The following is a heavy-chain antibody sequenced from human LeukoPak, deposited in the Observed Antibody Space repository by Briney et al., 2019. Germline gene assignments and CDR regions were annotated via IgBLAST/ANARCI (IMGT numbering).Heavy chain of an antibody. CDR2: IYPGDSDT. D-gene: IGHD2-15*01. Sequence: PGESLKISCKGSGYSFTSNWIGWVRHMPGEGLEWMGIIYPGDSDTRYSPSFQGQVTISADKSISTAYLQWGSLKASDTAIYYCARLVSASFASGGHTHDAYDIWGQGTMVTVSP. CDR1: GYSFTSNW. CDR3: ARLVSASFASGGHTHDAYDI. J-gene: IGHJ3*02. V-gene: IGHV5-51*01.